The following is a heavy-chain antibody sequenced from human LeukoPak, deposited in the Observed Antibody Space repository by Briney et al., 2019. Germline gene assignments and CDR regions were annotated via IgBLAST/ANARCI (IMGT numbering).Heavy chain of an antibody. J-gene: IGHJ4*02. V-gene: IGHV4-59*12. CDR1: DGSINGYY. CDR3: AREWDTSSFDPRASGDY. CDR2: MYSGGTT. Sequence: SETLSLTCTVSDGSINGYYWSWIRQPPWKGLDWIGYMYSGGTTNYSPSLKSRVTISLDTSKHQFSLKLTSVTAADTAVYYCAREWDTSSFDPRASGDYWGQGTPVTVSS. D-gene: IGHD3-9*01.